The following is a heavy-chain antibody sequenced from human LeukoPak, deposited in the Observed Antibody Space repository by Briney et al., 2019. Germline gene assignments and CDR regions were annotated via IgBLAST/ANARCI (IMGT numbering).Heavy chain of an antibody. D-gene: IGHD6-25*01. Sequence: GGSLRLSCVASGSTFSDAWMSWVRQSPGKGLEWVGRIKSKIDGGTIDYGAPVKGRFTISRDDSRNTLYLQMNSLKTEDTAVYYCTTRRQDGCWGQGTLVTV. J-gene: IGHJ4*02. CDR1: GSTFSDAW. CDR2: IKSKIDGGTI. CDR3: TTRRQDGC. V-gene: IGHV3-15*01.